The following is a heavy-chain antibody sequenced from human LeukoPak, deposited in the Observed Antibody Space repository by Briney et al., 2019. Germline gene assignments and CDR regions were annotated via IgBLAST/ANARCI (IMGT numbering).Heavy chain of an antibody. V-gene: IGHV1-24*01. CDR1: GYTLTELS. J-gene: IGHJ6*03. CDR2: FDPEGGET. CDR3: ATGYIVVLPAAMFSGYYYYMGG. D-gene: IGHD2-2*01. Sequence: ASVKVSCKVSGYTLTELSMHWVRQAPGKGLEWMGCFDPEGGETIYAQKFQGRVTMTGDTSTDTAYMELSSLRSDDTALYYCATGYIVVLPAAMFSGYYYYMGGWVKGTTVSVSS.